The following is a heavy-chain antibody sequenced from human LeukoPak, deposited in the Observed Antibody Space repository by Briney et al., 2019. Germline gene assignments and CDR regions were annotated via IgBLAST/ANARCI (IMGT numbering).Heavy chain of an antibody. CDR3: ARESGSRSYYYYMDV. CDR1: GFTFMTYS. D-gene: IGHD2-2*01. J-gene: IGHJ6*03. CDR2: ISSSSSSYI. V-gene: IGHV3-21*01. Sequence: PGGSLRLSCAASGFTFMTYSMNWVRQAPGKGLEWVSSISSSSSSYIYYADSVKGRFTISRDKDKNSVYLQMTSLRAEDTAVYYCARESGSRSYYYYMDVWGKGTTVTVSS.